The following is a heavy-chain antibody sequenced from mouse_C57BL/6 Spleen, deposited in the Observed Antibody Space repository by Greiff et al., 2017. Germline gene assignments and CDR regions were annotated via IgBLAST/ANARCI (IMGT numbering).Heavy chain of an antibody. CDR2: ISYDGSN. V-gene: IGHV3-6*01. Sequence: EVQLQQSGPGLVKPSQSLSLTCSVTGYSITSGYYWNWIRQFPGNKLEWMGYISYDGSNNYNPSLKNRISITRDTSKNQFFLKLNSVTTEDTATYDCARDDGYSFAYWGQGTLVTVSA. D-gene: IGHD2-3*01. J-gene: IGHJ3*01. CDR1: GYSITSGYY. CDR3: ARDDGYSFAY.